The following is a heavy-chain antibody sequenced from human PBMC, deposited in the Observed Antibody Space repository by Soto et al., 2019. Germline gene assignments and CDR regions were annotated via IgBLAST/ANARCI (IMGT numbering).Heavy chain of an antibody. CDR3: TREFGLTVGPTRPYNWFDP. D-gene: IGHD3-10*01. CDR2: INTDGGST. J-gene: IGHJ5*02. CDR1: GFVFSGYC. V-gene: IGHV3-74*01. Sequence: WGSLRQTCAAAGFVFSGYCRHWDHQAPGKGLVWISRINTDGGSTAYADSVKDRFTISRDNAKDTLYLQMNSLRPDDTAVYYCTREFGLTVGPTRPYNWFDPWGQGTLVTVSS.